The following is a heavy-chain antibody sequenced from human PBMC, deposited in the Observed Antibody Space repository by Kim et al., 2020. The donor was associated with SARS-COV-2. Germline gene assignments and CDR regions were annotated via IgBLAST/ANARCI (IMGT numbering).Heavy chain of an antibody. CDR2: INSDGSST. Sequence: GGSLRLSCAASGFTFSSYWMHWVRQAPGKGLVWVSRINSDGSSTSYADSVKGRFTISRDNAKNTLYLQMNSLRAEDTAVYYCARVIGITFGGVIAPHYYYYGMDVWGQGTTVTVSS. CDR1: GFTFSSYW. D-gene: IGHD3-16*02. V-gene: IGHV3-74*01. CDR3: ARVIGITFGGVIAPHYYYYGMDV. J-gene: IGHJ6*02.